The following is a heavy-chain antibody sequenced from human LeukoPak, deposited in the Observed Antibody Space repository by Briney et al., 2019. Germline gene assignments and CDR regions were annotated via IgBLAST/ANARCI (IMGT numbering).Heavy chain of an antibody. CDR1: GFTFSSYW. Sequence: PGGSLRLSCAASGFTFSSYWMHWVRQAPGKGLVWVSRIKSDESSTTYADSVKGRFTLSRDSAKNSLYLQMNSLRAEDTAVYYCARAEWSNWYFDLWGRGTLVTVSS. V-gene: IGHV3-74*01. D-gene: IGHD3-3*01. CDR3: ARAEWSNWYFDL. J-gene: IGHJ2*01. CDR2: IKSDESST.